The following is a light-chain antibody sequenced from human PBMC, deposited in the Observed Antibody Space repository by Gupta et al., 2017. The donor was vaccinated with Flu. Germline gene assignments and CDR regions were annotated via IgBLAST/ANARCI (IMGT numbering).Light chain of an antibody. J-gene: IGKJ4*02. Sequence: GERATLSCRASHSISSRYLVWYQHKPGQAPRLLIYGASSKATGISDRFSGSWSGTDFTLTITRLEDEDFALYYCQQYGSPLTFGGGTKVEIK. CDR1: HSISSRY. V-gene: IGKV3-20*01. CDR3: QQYGSPLT. CDR2: GAS.